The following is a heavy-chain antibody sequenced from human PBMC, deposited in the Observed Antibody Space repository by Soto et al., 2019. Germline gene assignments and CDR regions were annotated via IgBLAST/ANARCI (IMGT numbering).Heavy chain of an antibody. CDR1: GGSISSSDFY. Sequence: QLQLQESGPGLVKPSETLSLTCTVSGGSISSSDFYWGWLRQPPGKGLDFIGSMYYSGTTYYNPSLKNRITISVDTSKNQFSLKLISVTAADTAVYYCAVVDSTGNCFDPWGQGALVTVSS. D-gene: IGHD3-22*01. J-gene: IGHJ5*02. CDR3: AVVDSTGNCFDP. V-gene: IGHV4-39*01. CDR2: MYYSGTT.